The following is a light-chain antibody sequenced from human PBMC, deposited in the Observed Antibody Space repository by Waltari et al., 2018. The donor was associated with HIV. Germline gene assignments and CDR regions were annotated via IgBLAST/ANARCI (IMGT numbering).Light chain of an antibody. CDR1: QGISNY. CDR3: QSYKSAPFT. Sequence: DIQMTQSPSSRSASVGDRDTITCRASQGISNYLAWYQQKAGKVPKVLIYGASSLQSGVPSRFTGSGSGTEFTLTISSLQPEDVATYYCQSYKSAPFTFGGGTRVEIK. CDR2: GAS. V-gene: IGKV1-27*01. J-gene: IGKJ4*01.